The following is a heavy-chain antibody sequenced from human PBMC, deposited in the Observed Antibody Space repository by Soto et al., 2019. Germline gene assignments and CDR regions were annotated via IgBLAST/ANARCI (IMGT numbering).Heavy chain of an antibody. D-gene: IGHD3-22*01. CDR1: GFIFRSYA. V-gene: IGHV3-23*01. J-gene: IGHJ4*02. CDR3: AKGIVYYYDSSGYFAY. Sequence: AGGSLRLSCAASGFIFRSYAMSWVRQAPGKGLEWVSAISGSGGSTYYADSVKGRFTISRDNSKNTLYLQMNSLRAEDTAVYYCAKGIVYYYDSSGYFAYWGQGTLVTVSS. CDR2: ISGSGGST.